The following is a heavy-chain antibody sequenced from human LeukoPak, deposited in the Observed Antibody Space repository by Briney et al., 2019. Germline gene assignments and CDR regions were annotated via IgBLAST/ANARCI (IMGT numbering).Heavy chain of an antibody. V-gene: IGHV4-39*01. J-gene: IGHJ4*01. CDR1: SGSFSSSSYF. CDR3: ARLRGGVQLWGD. D-gene: IGHD3-10*01. CDR2: INYSGTT. Sequence: SKTLSLTCTVSSGSFSSSSYFCGWIRQSPGMGLEWIATINYSGTTYYNPSLKSRVTISVDTSRNQFSLKLTSVTAADTTVYYGARLRGGVQLWGDWGQGALVTVSS.